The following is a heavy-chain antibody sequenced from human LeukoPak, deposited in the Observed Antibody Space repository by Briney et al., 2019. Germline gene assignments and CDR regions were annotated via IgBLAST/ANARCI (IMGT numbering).Heavy chain of an antibody. Sequence: SETLSLTCTVSGGSISSGGYYWSWIRQHPGKGLEWIGNIYYSGSTFYNPSLKSRVTISVDTSKNQFSLKLSSVTAADTAVYYCARVLDCSSTSCPLAFDIWGQGTMVTVSS. CDR2: IYYSGST. J-gene: IGHJ3*02. D-gene: IGHD2-2*01. CDR3: ARVLDCSSTSCPLAFDI. CDR1: GGSISSGGYY. V-gene: IGHV4-31*03.